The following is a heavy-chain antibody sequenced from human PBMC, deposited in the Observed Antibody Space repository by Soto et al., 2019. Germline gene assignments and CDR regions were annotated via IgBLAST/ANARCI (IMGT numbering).Heavy chain of an antibody. Sequence: SETLSLTCTVSGGSMSDYFWTWIRLPAGKRLEWIGRKSISGSTDYNPSLKGRASMSVDTSKDQFSLRLISVTAADTALYYCARSLGSAAGWSFDVWGQGILVTVSS. J-gene: IGHJ4*02. CDR1: GGSMSDYF. CDR3: ARSLGSAAGWSFDV. CDR2: KSISGST. V-gene: IGHV4-4*07. D-gene: IGHD3-16*01.